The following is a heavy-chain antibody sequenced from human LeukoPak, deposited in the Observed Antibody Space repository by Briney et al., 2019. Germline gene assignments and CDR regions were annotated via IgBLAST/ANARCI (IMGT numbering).Heavy chain of an antibody. CDR2: IFPGDSDT. CDR1: GYSFTTYW. J-gene: IGHJ5*02. V-gene: IGHV5-51*01. Sequence: GESLKISCKGSGYSFTTYWIAWVRQMPGKGPEWMGSIFPGDSDTRYSPSFQGQVTISADKSISTAYLQWSSLKASDTAMYYCATGVETNWFDPWGQGTLVTVSS. CDR3: ATGVETNWFDP.